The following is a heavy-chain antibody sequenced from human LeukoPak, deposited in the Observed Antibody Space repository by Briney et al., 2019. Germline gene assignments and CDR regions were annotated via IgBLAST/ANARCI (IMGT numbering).Heavy chain of an antibody. D-gene: IGHD6-19*01. CDR3: AKDFSSGWYGAKGDY. J-gene: IGHJ4*02. V-gene: IGHV3-23*01. Sequence: GGSLRLSCAASGFTFSSYAMSWVRQTPGKGLEWVSAISGSGGSTYYADSVKGRFTISRDNSKNTLYLQMNSLRAEDTAVYYCAKDFSSGWYGAKGDYWGQGTLVTVSS. CDR2: ISGSGGST. CDR1: GFTFSSYA.